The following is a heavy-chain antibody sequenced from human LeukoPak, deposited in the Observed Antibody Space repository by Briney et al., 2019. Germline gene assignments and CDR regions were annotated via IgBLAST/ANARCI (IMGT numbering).Heavy chain of an antibody. J-gene: IGHJ4*02. CDR3: ARTYYYDSSGYYVGYYFDY. CDR1: GYSISSGYY. V-gene: IGHV4-38-2*02. CDR2: IYHSGST. Sequence: PSETLSLTCTVSGYSISSGYYWGWIRQPPGKGLEWIWSIYHSGSTYYNPSLKSRVTISVDTSKNQFSLKLSSVTAADTAVYYCARTYYYDSSGYYVGYYFDYWGQGTLVTVSS. D-gene: IGHD3-22*01.